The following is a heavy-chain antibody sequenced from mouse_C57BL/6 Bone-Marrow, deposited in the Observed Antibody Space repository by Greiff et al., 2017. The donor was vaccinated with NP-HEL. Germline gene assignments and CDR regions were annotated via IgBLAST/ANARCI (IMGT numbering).Heavy chain of an antibody. CDR2: IDPENGDT. J-gene: IGHJ2*01. CDR3: TTDPFDY. V-gene: IGHV14-4*01. CDR1: GFNIKDDY. Sequence: EVQLQQSGAELVRPGASVKLSCTASGFNIKDDYMHWVKQRPEQGLEWIGWIDPENGDTEYASKFQSKATITADTSSNTAYLQLSSLTSEDTAVYYCTTDPFDYWGQGTTLTVSS.